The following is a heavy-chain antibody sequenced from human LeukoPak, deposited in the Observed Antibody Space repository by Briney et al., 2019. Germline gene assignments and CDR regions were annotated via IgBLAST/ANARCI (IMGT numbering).Heavy chain of an antibody. CDR3: AADGYSSGWFLDAFDI. Sequence: SVKVSCKASGFTFTSSAVQWVRQARGQRLEWIGWIVVGSGNTNYAQKFQERVTITRDMSTSTAYMELSSLRSEDTAVYYCAADGYSSGWFLDAFDIWGQGTMVTVSS. CDR2: IVVGSGNT. J-gene: IGHJ3*02. CDR1: GFTFTSSA. D-gene: IGHD6-19*01. V-gene: IGHV1-58*01.